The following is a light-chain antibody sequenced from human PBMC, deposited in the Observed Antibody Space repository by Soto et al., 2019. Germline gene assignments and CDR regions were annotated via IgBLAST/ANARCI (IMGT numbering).Light chain of an antibody. Sequence: DSLITPSPSSLSASVGDRDTITCLASQGISNYLAWFQQKQGKAPKSLTYAAYSWPRGGPPKFGGSGSGTDFTLTISSLPPGDFANYYCQQYNSYPLTFGGGTKVEIK. CDR3: QQYNSYPLT. J-gene: IGKJ4*01. CDR1: QGISNY. V-gene: IGKV1-16*02. CDR2: AAY.